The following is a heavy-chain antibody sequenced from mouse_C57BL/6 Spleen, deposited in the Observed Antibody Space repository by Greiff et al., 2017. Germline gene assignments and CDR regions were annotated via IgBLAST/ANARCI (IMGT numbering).Heavy chain of an antibody. D-gene: IGHD2-14*01. V-gene: IGHV14-4*01. J-gene: IGHJ4*01. CDR3: PTALVRRGAMDY. Sequence: VQLQQSGAELVRPGASVKLSCTASGFNIKDDYMNWVKQRPEQGLEWIGWIDPENGDTEYASKFQGKATITADTSSNTAYLQLSSLTSEDSAVYYCPTALVRRGAMDYWVQGTSVTVSS. CDR1: GFNIKDDY. CDR2: IDPENGDT.